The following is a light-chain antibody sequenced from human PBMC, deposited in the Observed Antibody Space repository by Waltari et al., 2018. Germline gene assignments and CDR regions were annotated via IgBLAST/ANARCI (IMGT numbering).Light chain of an antibody. CDR2: EVS. CDR1: SSDVGGYNY. V-gene: IGLV2-14*01. CDR3: SSYTSSSTLV. J-gene: IGLJ2*01. Sequence: QSALTQPASVSGSPGQSITISCTGTSSDVGGYNYVPGYQQHPGKAPKLMIYEVSNRPSGVSNRFSGSKSGNTASLTISGLQAEDEADYYCSSYTSSSTLVFGGGTKLTVL.